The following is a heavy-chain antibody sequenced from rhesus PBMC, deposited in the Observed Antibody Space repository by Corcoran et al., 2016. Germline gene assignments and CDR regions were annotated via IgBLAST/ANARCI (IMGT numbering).Heavy chain of an antibody. V-gene: IGHV4-122*02. CDR1: GGSISSGYYY. CDR2: ITDSGST. Sequence: QVQLQESGPGLVKPSETLSLTCAVSGGSISSGYYYWRWIRQPPGKGLEGIGYITDSGSTSYHPSLKSRVTISRDTSKNQFSLKLSSVPAAGTAVDYCARFRGGAVAGAYFDYWGQGVLVTVSS. CDR3: ARFRGGAVAGAYFDY. J-gene: IGHJ4*01. D-gene: IGHD6-37*01.